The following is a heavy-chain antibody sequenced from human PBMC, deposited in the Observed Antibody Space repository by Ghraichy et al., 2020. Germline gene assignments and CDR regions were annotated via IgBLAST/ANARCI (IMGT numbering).Heavy chain of an antibody. CDR3: ARDMRLGDNDYYNGMDV. CDR1: GASIRSYY. CDR2: IHYSGST. J-gene: IGHJ6*02. Sequence: ESLNISCTVSGASIRSYYWSWIRQSSEKGLEWIGYIHYSGSTNYNPSLKGRVTMSVDTSKNQFSLKLRSVTAADTAVYYCARDMRLGDNDYYNGMDVWGQGTTVSVSS. V-gene: IGHV4-59*01. D-gene: IGHD3-16*01.